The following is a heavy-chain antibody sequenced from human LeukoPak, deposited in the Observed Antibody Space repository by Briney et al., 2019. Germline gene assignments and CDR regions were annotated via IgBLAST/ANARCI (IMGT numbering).Heavy chain of an antibody. V-gene: IGHV4-34*01. Sequence: SETLSLTCAVYGGSFSSYYWSWIRQPPGKGLEWIGKINYSGSTNYNPSLKSRVTISVDMSKNQSSLKLSSVTAADTAVYYCARLIYYDSSGYLDYWGQGSLVTVSS. CDR3: ARLIYYDSSGYLDY. D-gene: IGHD3-22*01. J-gene: IGHJ4*02. CDR1: GGSFSSYY. CDR2: INYSGST.